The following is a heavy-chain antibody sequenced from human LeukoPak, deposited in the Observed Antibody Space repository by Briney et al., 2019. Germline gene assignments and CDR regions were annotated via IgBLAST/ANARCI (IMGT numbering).Heavy chain of an antibody. CDR1: GGSISSYY. D-gene: IGHD3-3*01. V-gene: IGHV4-59*01. CDR3: ARGRDFGGVVIIPTPMDV. Sequence: SETLSLTCPVSGGSISSYYWSSIRQPPGKGLEWIGYVYYSGSTNYNPSLKSRVTISVDTSKNQFSLILSSVTAADTAEYYCARGRDFGGVVIIPTPMDVWGKGTTVTVSS. CDR2: VYYSGST. J-gene: IGHJ6*04.